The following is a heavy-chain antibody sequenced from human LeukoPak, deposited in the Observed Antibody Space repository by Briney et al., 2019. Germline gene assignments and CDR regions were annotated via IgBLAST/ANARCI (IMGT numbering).Heavy chain of an antibody. CDR3: ARRGYCSSTSCYSSWFDP. Sequence: GESLKISCKGSGYSFTSYWIGWVRQMPGKGLEWMGIIYPGDSDTRYSPSFQGQVTISADKSISTAYLQWSSLKASDTAMYHCARRGYCSSTSCYSSWFDPWGQGTLVTVSS. D-gene: IGHD2-2*01. J-gene: IGHJ5*02. CDR2: IYPGDSDT. CDR1: GYSFTSYW. V-gene: IGHV5-51*01.